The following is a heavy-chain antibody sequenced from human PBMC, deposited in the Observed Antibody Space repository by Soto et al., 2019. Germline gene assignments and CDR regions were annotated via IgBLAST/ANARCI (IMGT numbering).Heavy chain of an antibody. CDR1: GVSIISGGYY. D-gene: IGHD6-13*01. J-gene: IGHJ4*02. Sequence: SETLSLTCTVSGVSIISGGYYWSWIRQHPGKGLEWIGYIYYSGSTYYNPSLKSRVTISVDTSKNQFSLKLSSVTAADTAVYYCARSLPTYSSSWSYFDYWGQGTLVTVSS. V-gene: IGHV4-31*03. CDR2: IYYSGST. CDR3: ARSLPTYSSSWSYFDY.